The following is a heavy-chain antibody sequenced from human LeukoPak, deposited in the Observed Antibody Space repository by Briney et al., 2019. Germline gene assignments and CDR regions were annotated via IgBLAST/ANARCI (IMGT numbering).Heavy chain of an antibody. J-gene: IGHJ4*02. D-gene: IGHD3-10*01. Sequence: LRASVKVSCKASGYTFTGYYMHWVRQAPGQGLEWMGWINPNSGGTNYAQKFQGRVTMTRDTSISTAYMELSRLRSDDTAVYYCARVSGVLLWESGFDYWGQGTLVTVSS. CDR1: GYTFTGYY. CDR3: ARVSGVLLWESGFDY. CDR2: INPNSGGT. V-gene: IGHV1-2*02.